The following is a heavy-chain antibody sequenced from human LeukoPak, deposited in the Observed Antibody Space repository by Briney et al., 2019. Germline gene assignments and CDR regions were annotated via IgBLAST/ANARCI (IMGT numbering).Heavy chain of an antibody. D-gene: IGHD2-15*01. CDR2: ISAYNGNT. CDR3: ASRYCSGGSCYSSAVQTNDAFDI. V-gene: IGHV1-18*01. J-gene: IGHJ3*02. Sequence: ASVKVSCKASGYTFTSYGISWVRQAPGQGLEWMGWISAYNGNTYSAQKLQGRVTMTTDTSTSTAYMELSSLRSEDTAVYYCASRYCSGGSCYSSAVQTNDAFDIWGQGTMVTVSS. CDR1: GYTFTSYG.